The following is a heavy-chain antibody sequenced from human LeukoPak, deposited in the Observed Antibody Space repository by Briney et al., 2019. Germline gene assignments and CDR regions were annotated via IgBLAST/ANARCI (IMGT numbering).Heavy chain of an antibody. Sequence: GGSLRLSCAVSGFTFKNHGMHWVRQAPGKGLEWVAFIRYDGSRQHYADSVKGRFTVSRDNSKNTLYLQMNSLRVGDAGLYFCAKVLGTLTGDFYYYMDVWGKGTTVTVSS. V-gene: IGHV3-30*02. D-gene: IGHD3-9*01. CDR3: AKVLGTLTGDFYYYMDV. CDR1: GFTFKNHG. J-gene: IGHJ6*03. CDR2: IRYDGSRQ.